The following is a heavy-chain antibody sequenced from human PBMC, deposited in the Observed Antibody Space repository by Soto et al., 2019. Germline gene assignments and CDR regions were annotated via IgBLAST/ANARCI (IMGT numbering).Heavy chain of an antibody. D-gene: IGHD3-22*01. CDR1: GVTFNSYS. Sequence: QVQLLQSGAEVQKPGSSVRVSCKTSGVTFNSYSLHWVRQAPGQGLEWRGGFMPMFGTANYEQKFQGRVTFTADESTSTAYMDHSNLAAEDTSLYDYSSCRDSFGGSGYSRVDYWDQGTQVTGSS. CDR3: SSCRDSFGGSGYSRVDY. J-gene: IGHJ4*02. V-gene: IGHV1-69*01. CDR2: FMPMFGTA.